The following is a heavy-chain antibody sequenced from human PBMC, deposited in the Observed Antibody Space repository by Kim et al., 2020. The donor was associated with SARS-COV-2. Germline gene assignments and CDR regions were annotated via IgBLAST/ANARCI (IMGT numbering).Heavy chain of an antibody. CDR1: GFTFDDYA. D-gene: IGHD3-10*01. CDR2: ISWNSGSI. Sequence: GGSLRLSCAASGFTFDDYAMHWVRQAPGKGLEWVSGISWNSGSIGYADSVKGRFTISRDNAKNSLYLQMNSLRAEDTALYYCAKDIGRYYYGSGSDYWGQGTLVTVSS. CDR3: AKDIGRYYYGSGSDY. J-gene: IGHJ4*02. V-gene: IGHV3-9*01.